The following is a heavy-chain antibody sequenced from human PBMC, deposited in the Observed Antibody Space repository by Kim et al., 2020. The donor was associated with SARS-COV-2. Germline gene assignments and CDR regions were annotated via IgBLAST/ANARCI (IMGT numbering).Heavy chain of an antibody. CDR3: ARGGQQLVRDY. Sequence: GGSLRLSCAASGFTFSSYGMHWVRQAPGKGLEWVAVISYDGSNKYYADSVKGRFTISRDNSKNTLYLQMNSLRAEDTTVYYCARGGQQLVRDYWGQGTL. D-gene: IGHD6-13*01. J-gene: IGHJ4*02. CDR2: ISYDGSNK. V-gene: IGHV3-33*05. CDR1: GFTFSSYG.